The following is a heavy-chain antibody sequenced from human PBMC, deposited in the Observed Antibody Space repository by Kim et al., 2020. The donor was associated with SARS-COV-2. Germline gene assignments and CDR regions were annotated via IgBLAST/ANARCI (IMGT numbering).Heavy chain of an antibody. Sequence: VKGRFTISIDNSKNTVYLQMNSLRAEDTAVYYCARDRDGYSYGSSGMDVWGQGTTVTVSS. V-gene: IGHV3-30*07. J-gene: IGHJ6*02. CDR3: ARDRDGYSYGSSGMDV. D-gene: IGHD5-18*01.